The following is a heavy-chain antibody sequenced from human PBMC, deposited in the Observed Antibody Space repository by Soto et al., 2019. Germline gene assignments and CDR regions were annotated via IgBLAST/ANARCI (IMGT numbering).Heavy chain of an antibody. J-gene: IGHJ6*02. CDR1: VYIFTTHA. CDR3: ARGKGMEESYYYGLDI. D-gene: IGHD1-1*01. Sequence: XSVKASCKASVYIFTTHAMHWVRQAPGQSLEWMGWINGGTGQTKHSQRFQGRVNITRDTSASTAYMELSSLRSADTAVYYCARGKGMEESYYYGLDIWGQGTTVTVSS. V-gene: IGHV1-3*01. CDR2: INGGTGQT.